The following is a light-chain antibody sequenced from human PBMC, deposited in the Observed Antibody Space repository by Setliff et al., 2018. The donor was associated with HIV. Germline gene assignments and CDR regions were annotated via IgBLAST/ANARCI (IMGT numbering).Light chain of an antibody. Sequence: QSALTQPASVSGSPGQSITISCSGTGNDVGRYDLVSWYQQHPGKAPKLMIYQASRRPSGVSNRFSASKSGNTASLTISGLQAEDEADYYCCSNTGSNTYVFGTGTKVTVL. CDR2: QAS. CDR1: GNDVGRYDL. V-gene: IGLV2-23*01. J-gene: IGLJ1*01. CDR3: CSNTGSNTYV.